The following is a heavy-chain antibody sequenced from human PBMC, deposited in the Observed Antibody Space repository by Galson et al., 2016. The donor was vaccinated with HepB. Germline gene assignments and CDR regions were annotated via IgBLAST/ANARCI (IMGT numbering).Heavy chain of an antibody. J-gene: IGHJ4*02. CDR1: GFSLTTRGMS. V-gene: IGHV2-70*01. CDR2: VDWEDDK. CDR3: ARSSPNCYADY. D-gene: IGHD2-2*01. Sequence: PALVKPTQTLTLTCTFSGFSLTTRGMSVTWIRQPPGKALEWLALVDWEDDKYFSASLKTRLTILKDTTKDQVVLTITDMGPDDTGMYFCARSSPNCYADYWGQGILVTVSS.